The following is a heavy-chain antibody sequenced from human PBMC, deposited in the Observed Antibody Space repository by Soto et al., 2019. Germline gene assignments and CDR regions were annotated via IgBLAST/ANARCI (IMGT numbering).Heavy chain of an antibody. CDR3: AKGRGGSGSLTHRVDF. V-gene: IGHV3-23*01. CDR1: GFTFNNYA. J-gene: IGHJ4*02. D-gene: IGHD3-10*01. CDR2: ISGGGDTT. Sequence: EVQLLESGGGLVQPGGSLRLSCAASGFTFNNYAMTWVRQAPGKGLEWVSAISGGGDTTSYADSVKGRFTVSRDGSKNTLYLPMSRLRAEDTALYYCAKGRGGSGSLTHRVDFWGQGTLVTVSS.